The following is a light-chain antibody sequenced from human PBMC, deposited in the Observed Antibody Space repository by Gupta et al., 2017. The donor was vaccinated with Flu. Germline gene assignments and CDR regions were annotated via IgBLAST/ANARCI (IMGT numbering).Light chain of an antibody. CDR3: GTWDSSLVV. J-gene: IGLJ2*01. V-gene: IGLV1-51*02. CDR1: SSNIGNNY. CDR2: ENN. Sequence: QSVLTQPPSVAAAPGQKVPISCSGTSSNIGNNYFSWCQQLPETAPKLLSYENNKRPSAIPHRFSGSKSGTSATLGITGLQTGDEADYYCGTWDSSLVVFGGGTKLTVL.